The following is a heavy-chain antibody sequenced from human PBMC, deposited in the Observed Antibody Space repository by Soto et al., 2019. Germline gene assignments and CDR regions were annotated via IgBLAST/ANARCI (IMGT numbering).Heavy chain of an antibody. CDR2: IWYDGSNK. D-gene: IGHD4-17*01. CDR1: GFTFSSYG. CDR3: ARVYGDYPIDY. V-gene: IGHV3-33*01. Sequence: ESGGGVVQPGRSLRLSCAASGFTFSSYGMHWVRQAPGKGLEWVAVIWYDGSNKYYADSVKGRFTISRDNSKNTLYLQMNSLRAEDTAVYYCARVYGDYPIDYWGQGTLVTVSS. J-gene: IGHJ4*02.